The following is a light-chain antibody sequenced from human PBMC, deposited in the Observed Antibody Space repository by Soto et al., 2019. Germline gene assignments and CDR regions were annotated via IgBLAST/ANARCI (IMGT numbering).Light chain of an antibody. Sequence: QSVLTQPRSVSGSPGQSVTISCTGTSSDVGGYNYVSWYQQHPRKAPKLMIYDVSKRPSGVPDRFSGSKSGNTASLTISGLQAEDEADYYCCSYAGSYTFDVFGTGTKVTVL. CDR2: DVS. CDR3: CSYAGSYTFDV. V-gene: IGLV2-11*01. J-gene: IGLJ1*01. CDR1: SSDVGGYNY.